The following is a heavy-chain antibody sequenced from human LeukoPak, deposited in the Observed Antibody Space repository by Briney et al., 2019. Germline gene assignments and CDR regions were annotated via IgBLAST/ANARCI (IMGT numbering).Heavy chain of an antibody. CDR3: ARGGIVVVVAARGAFDI. CDR2: INPNSGGT. V-gene: IGHV1-2*02. Sequence: ASVKASYKASDYTFTAYYMHWVRQAPGQRPECRGWINPNSGGTNYAQKFQGRVTMTRDTSISTAYMELSRLRSDDTAVYYCARGGIVVVVAARGAFDIWGQGTMVTVSS. J-gene: IGHJ3*02. D-gene: IGHD2-15*01. CDR1: DYTFTAYY.